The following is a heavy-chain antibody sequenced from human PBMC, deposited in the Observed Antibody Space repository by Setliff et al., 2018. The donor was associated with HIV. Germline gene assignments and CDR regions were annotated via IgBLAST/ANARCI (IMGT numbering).Heavy chain of an antibody. Sequence: ASVMVSCKASGYTFTTYAMHWVRQAPGQRLEWMGWINAGNTNTKYSQKLQGRVTMTTDTSTSTAYMELRSLRSDDTAVYYCARDLGYCSSTSCYGSDYYMDVWGKGTTVTVS. CDR1: GYTFTTYA. CDR2: INAGNTNT. CDR3: ARDLGYCSSTSCYGSDYYMDV. D-gene: IGHD2-2*01. V-gene: IGHV1-3*01. J-gene: IGHJ6*03.